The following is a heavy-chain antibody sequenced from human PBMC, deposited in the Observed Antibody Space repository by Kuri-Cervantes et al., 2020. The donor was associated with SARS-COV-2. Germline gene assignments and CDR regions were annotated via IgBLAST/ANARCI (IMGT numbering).Heavy chain of an antibody. CDR1: GFTFSSCG. CDR2: ISYDGSNK. D-gene: IGHD3-10*01. V-gene: IGHV3-30*18. J-gene: IGHJ6*02. Sequence: GESLKISCAASGFTFSSCGMHWVRQAPGKGLEWVAVISYDGSNKYYADSVKGRFTISRDNSKNTLYLQMNSLRAEDTAVYYCAKDSLLWFGETYYYYYGMDVWGQGTTVTVSS. CDR3: AKDSLLWFGETYYYYYGMDV.